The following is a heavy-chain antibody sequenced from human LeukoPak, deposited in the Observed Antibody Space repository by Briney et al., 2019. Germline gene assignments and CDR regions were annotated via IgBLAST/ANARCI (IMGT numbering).Heavy chain of an antibody. D-gene: IGHD2-15*01. Sequence: SETLSLTCTVSGGSISSSSYYWGWIRQPPGKGLEWIGSISYSGSTYYNPSLKSRVTISVDTSKNQFSLTLSSVTAADTAVYYCGGRYCSGGSCPSDYWGQGILVTVSS. CDR2: ISYSGST. J-gene: IGHJ4*02. CDR1: GGSISSSSYY. CDR3: GGRYCSGGSCPSDY. V-gene: IGHV4-39*01.